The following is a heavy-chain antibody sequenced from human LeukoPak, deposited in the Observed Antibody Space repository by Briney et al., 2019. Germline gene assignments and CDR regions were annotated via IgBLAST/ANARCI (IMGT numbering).Heavy chain of an antibody. D-gene: IGHD3-22*01. CDR3: ARDLPVRESGSGYHY. V-gene: IGHV4-39*07. Sequence: PSETLSLACTVSGDSITSSSYYWGWIRQPPGKGLEWIGTVYYSGITYYNPSLKSRVTISLDTSKNRFSLKLNSVTAADTAVYYCARDLPVRESGSGYHYWGQGTLVTVSS. CDR1: GDSITSSSYY. J-gene: IGHJ4*02. CDR2: VYYSGIT.